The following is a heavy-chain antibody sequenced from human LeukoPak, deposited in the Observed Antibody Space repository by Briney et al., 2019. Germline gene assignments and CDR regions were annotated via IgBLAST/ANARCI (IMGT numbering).Heavy chain of an antibody. Sequence: ASVKVSCKASGYTFTGYYMHWVGQAPGRGGEWMGGINPNSGGTNYAQKFQGRVTMTSDTSISTAYMELSRPRSDDTAVYYCAATRAARPARYYYYMDVWGKGTTVTVSS. CDR2: INPNSGGT. CDR3: AATRAARPARYYYYMDV. J-gene: IGHJ6*03. D-gene: IGHD6-6*01. CDR1: GYTFTGYY. V-gene: IGHV1-2*02.